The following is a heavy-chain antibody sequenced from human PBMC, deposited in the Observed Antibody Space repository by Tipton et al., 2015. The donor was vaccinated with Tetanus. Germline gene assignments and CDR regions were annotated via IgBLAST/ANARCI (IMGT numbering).Heavy chain of an antibody. Sequence: SLRLSCAVTDAIASHSDATGDRQAPGKGLEWVSVLYSEVRTDYADNVRGRFTIIRDNSKNTLSLQMNSLRAEDTAIYYCARDKSVCDYGWNGCEYHHGMDVWDQGSTVTVSS. V-gene: IGHV3-53*01. J-gene: IGHJ6*02. CDR2: LYSEVRT. CDR1: DAIASHSD. D-gene: IGHD1-1*01. CDR3: ARDKSVCDYGWNGCEYHHGMDV.